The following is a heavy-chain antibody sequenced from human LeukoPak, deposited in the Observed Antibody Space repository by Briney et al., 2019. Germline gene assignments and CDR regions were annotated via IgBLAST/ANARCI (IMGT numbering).Heavy chain of an antibody. J-gene: IGHJ3*02. CDR2: ITSGSGTV. D-gene: IGHD4-11*01. CDR3: AKEDRLQDAFDI. V-gene: IGHV3-48*01. Sequence: GGSLRLSCAASGFTFSSYSMNWVRQAPGKGLEWLSCITSGSGTVYYADSVKGRFTISRDNSKNTLYLQMNSLRAEDTAVYYCAKEDRLQDAFDIWGQGTMVTVSS. CDR1: GFTFSSYS.